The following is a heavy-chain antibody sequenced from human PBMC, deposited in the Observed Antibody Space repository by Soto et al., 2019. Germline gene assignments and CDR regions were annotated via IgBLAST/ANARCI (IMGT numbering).Heavy chain of an antibody. CDR3: ARDPSNDYYGSGRVDY. V-gene: IGHV1-69*08. CDR2: IIPILGIA. CDR1: GGTFSSYT. Sequence: QVQLVQSGAEVKKPGSSVKVSCKASGGTFSSYTISWVRQAPGQGLEWMGRIIPILGIANYAKKFQGRVTITADKSTSTAYMELSSLRSEDTAVYYCARDPSNDYYGSGRVDYWGQGTLVTVSS. D-gene: IGHD3-10*01. J-gene: IGHJ4*02.